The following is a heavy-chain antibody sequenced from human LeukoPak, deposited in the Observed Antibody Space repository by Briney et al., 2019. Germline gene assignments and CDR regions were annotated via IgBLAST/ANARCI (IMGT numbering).Heavy chain of an antibody. V-gene: IGHV4-39*01. CDR3: ARHTPTLYYFDY. CDR2: IYYSGST. D-gene: IGHD3-16*01. Sequence: SETLSLTCTVSGGSISSSSYYWGWIRQPPGKGLEWIVSIYYSGSTYYNPSLKSRVTISVDTSNNQFSLKLSSVTAADTAVYYCARHTPTLYYFDYWGQGSLVTVSS. CDR1: GGSISSSSYY. J-gene: IGHJ4*02.